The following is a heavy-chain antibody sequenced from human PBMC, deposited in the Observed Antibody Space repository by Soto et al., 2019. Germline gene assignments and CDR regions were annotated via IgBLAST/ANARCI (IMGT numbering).Heavy chain of an antibody. V-gene: IGHV4-31*03. CDR2: IYYSGST. Sequence: SETLSLTCTVSGGSISSGGYYWSWIRQHPGKGLEWIGYIYYSGSTYYNPSLKSRVTISVDTSKNQFSLKLSSVTAADTAVYYCARGNYYYDSSGIRLWGQGTLVTVSS. D-gene: IGHD3-22*01. CDR1: GGSISSGGYY. J-gene: IGHJ4*02. CDR3: ARGNYYYDSSGIRL.